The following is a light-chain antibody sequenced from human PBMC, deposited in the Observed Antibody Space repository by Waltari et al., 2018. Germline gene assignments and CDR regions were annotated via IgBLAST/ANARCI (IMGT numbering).Light chain of an antibody. J-gene: IGLJ2*01. CDR3: CSYAGSSTHVV. Sequence: QSALTQPASVSGSPGQSIPISCTGTSSDVGSYHLVSWYQQHPGKAPKLMIYEGSKRPSGVSNRFSGSKSGNTASLTISGLQAEDEADYYCCSYAGSSTHVVFGGGTKLTVL. CDR1: SSDVGSYHL. V-gene: IGLV2-23*01. CDR2: EGS.